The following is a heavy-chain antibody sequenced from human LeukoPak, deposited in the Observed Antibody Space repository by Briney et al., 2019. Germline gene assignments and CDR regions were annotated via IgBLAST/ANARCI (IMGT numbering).Heavy chain of an antibody. CDR1: GFTFSSYW. V-gene: IGHV3-74*01. CDR2: INTVGSST. J-gene: IGHJ4*02. D-gene: IGHD1-26*01. CDR3: ARVRVAATLEDY. Sequence: PGGSLRLSCAASGFTFSSYWMHWVRQAPGEGLVWVSRINTVGSSTSYADSVKGRFTISRDNAKNTLYLQMNSLRAEDTAVYYCARVRVAATLEDYWGQGTLVTVSS.